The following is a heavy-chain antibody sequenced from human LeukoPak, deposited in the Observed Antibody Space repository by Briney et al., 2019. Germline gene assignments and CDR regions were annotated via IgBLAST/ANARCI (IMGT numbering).Heavy chain of an antibody. CDR3: ARDNYDTGGYYFD. V-gene: IGHV3-48*03. CDR1: GFTFSSYE. CDR2: ISSGGDTT. D-gene: IGHD3-22*01. Sequence: PGGSLRLSCAASGFTFSSYEMNWVRQAPGKGLDWVSYISSGGDTTYYADSVEGRFTISRDNAKNSLYLQMNSLRAEDTAVYYCARDNYDTGGYYFDWGQGTLVTVSS. J-gene: IGHJ4*02.